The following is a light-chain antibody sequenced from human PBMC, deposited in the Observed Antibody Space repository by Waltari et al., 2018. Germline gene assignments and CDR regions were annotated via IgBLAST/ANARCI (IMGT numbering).Light chain of an antibody. CDR1: QKISSY. CDR2: DAS. V-gene: IGKV1-39*01. Sequence: DIQMIQSPSSRSASVEDRVTITCRASQKISSYLNWYQQKPGTAPRLLIYDASRLQSGVPSRFSGSGSGTDFTLTISSLQPEDFGTYYCQQTYTTPRTFGQGTKVETK. CDR3: QQTYTTPRT. J-gene: IGKJ1*01.